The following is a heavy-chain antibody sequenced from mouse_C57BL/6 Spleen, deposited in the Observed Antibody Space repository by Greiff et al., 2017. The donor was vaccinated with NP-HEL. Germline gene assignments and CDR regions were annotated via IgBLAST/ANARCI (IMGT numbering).Heavy chain of an antibody. CDR3: ARDRKVYFDY. Sequence: EVQRVESGGGLVKPGGSLKLSCAASGFTFSSYAMSWVRQTPEKRLEWVATISDGGSYTYYPDNVKGRFTTSRDNAKNNLYLQVSHLKSEDTAMYYCARDRKVYFDYWGQGTTLTVSS. J-gene: IGHJ2*01. CDR1: GFTFSSYA. V-gene: IGHV5-4*01. CDR2: ISDGGSYT.